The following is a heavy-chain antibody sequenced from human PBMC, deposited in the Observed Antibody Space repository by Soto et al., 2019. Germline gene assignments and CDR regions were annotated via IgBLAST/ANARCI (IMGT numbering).Heavy chain of an antibody. CDR2: IIPIFGTA. J-gene: IGHJ5*02. CDR3: ARGGDCSGGRCYSEPGQNWFDP. CDR1: GGTFSSYA. V-gene: IGHV1-69*13. D-gene: IGHD2-15*01. Sequence: ASVKVSCKASGGTFSSYAISWVRQAPGQGLEWMGGIIPIFGTANYAQKFQGRVTITADESTSTAYMELSSLRSEDTAVYYCARGGDCSGGRCYSEPGQNWFDPWGQGTLVTVPQ.